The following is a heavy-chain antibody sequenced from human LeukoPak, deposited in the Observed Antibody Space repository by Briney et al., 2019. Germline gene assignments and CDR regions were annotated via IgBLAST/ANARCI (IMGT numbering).Heavy chain of an antibody. V-gene: IGHV1-18*01. J-gene: IGHJ1*01. D-gene: IGHD3-22*01. CDR2: ISPFNGDA. CDR3: ARGSGTEYDSSGYYLQ. CDR1: GYPFTSYG. Sequence: ASVKVSCKASGYPFTSYGVNWVRQAPGQGLEWLGYISPFNGDADYAQKIQDRVTMTTDTSTTTAYSELRGLRSDDTAVYYFARGSGTEYDSSGYYLQWGQGTLVTVSS.